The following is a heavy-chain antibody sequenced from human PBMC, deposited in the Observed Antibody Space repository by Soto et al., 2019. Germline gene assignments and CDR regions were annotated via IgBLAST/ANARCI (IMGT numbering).Heavy chain of an antibody. V-gene: IGHV4-31*02. CDR2: IYYSGST. J-gene: IGHJ4*02. Sequence: SETLSLPWTVSGGSIRRGGYFWCWVRQHPRKALEWIGYIYYSGSTYYNPSLKSRVTISVDTSKNQFSLKLSSVTAADTAVYYCASAPTYCGGDCYSSYFDYWGQGTLVTVSS. D-gene: IGHD2-21*02. CDR1: GGSIRRGGYF. CDR3: ASAPTYCGGDCYSSYFDY.